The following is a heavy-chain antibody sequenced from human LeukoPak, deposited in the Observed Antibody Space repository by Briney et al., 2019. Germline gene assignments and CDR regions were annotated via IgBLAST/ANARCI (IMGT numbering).Heavy chain of an antibody. CDR3: ARDNMIVGPFDY. Sequence: PSETLSLTCAVYGGSFSGYYWSWIRQPPGKGLEWIGEINHSGSTNYNPSLKSRVTISVDTSKNQFSLKLSSVTAADTAVYYCARDNMIVGPFDYWGQGTLVTVSS. J-gene: IGHJ4*02. V-gene: IGHV4-34*01. CDR1: GGSFSGYY. CDR2: INHSGST. D-gene: IGHD3-22*01.